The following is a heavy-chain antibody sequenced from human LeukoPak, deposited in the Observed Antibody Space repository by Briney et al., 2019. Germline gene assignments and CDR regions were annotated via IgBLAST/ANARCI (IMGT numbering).Heavy chain of an antibody. D-gene: IGHD3-10*01. CDR1: GFTFSSYV. CDR2: ISYDGSNK. Sequence: GRSLRLSCAASGFTFSSYVMHWVRQAPGKGLEWVAIISYDGSNKYYADSVKGRFTISRDNSRNTLSLQMNSLRAEDTAVYYCAKGGHGSGKYYFDYWGQGTLVTVSS. V-gene: IGHV3-30*18. J-gene: IGHJ4*02. CDR3: AKGGHGSGKYYFDY.